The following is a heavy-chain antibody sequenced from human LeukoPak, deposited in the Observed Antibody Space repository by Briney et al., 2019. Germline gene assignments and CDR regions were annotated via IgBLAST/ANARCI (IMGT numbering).Heavy chain of an antibody. CDR3: ARGDCSSTSCSSTPKNWFDP. V-gene: IGHV3-23*01. Sequence: GGSLRLSCAASGFTFSNYAMSWVRQAPGKGLEWVSAISGSGGTTYYANSVKGRFTISRDNSMNTLYLQMNSLRAEDTAVFYCARGDCSSTSCSSTPKNWFDPWGQGTLVSVSS. CDR1: GFTFSNYA. CDR2: ISGSGGTT. J-gene: IGHJ5*02. D-gene: IGHD2-2*01.